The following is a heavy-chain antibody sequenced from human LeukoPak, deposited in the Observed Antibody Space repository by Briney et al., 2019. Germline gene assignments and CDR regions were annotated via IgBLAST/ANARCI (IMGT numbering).Heavy chain of an antibody. Sequence: ASVKVSCKASGYTFTSYGISWVRQAPGQGLEWMGWISAYNGNTNYAQKLQGRVTMTTDTSTSTAYMELRSLRSDDTAVYYCVRVAGIAAATDAFDIWGQGTMVTVSS. V-gene: IGHV1-18*01. D-gene: IGHD6-13*01. J-gene: IGHJ3*02. CDR3: VRVAGIAAATDAFDI. CDR1: GYTFTSYG. CDR2: ISAYNGNT.